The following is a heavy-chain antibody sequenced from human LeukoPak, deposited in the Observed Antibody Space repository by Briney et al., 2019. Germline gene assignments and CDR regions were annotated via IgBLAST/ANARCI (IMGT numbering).Heavy chain of an antibody. Sequence: GGSLRLSCAATGFTFSNYNMNWVRQAPGKGLEWVSTIYGGGNTYYADSAKGRFTISRDNSKNMLFLQMNSLRAEDTAVYYCARDPDYGGNVWFDPWGQGTLVTVSS. D-gene: IGHD4-23*01. J-gene: IGHJ5*02. CDR1: GFTFSNYN. CDR3: ARDPDYGGNVWFDP. CDR2: IYGGGNT. V-gene: IGHV3-66*01.